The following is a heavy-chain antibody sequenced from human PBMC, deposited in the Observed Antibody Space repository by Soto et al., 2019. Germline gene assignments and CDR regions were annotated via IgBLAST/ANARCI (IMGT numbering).Heavy chain of an antibody. D-gene: IGHD3-9*01. CDR2: IYSSGST. Sequence: SETLSLTCTVSGGDISTYYWTWIRQPAGKGLEWIGRIYSSGSTKYNPSLKSRVTMSLDTSKNQFSLRLSSVTAADTAVYYCARAASPYFDLLSAFHPWGQGTRVTVSS. CDR3: ARAASPYFDLLSAFHP. J-gene: IGHJ5*02. V-gene: IGHV4-4*07. CDR1: GGDISTYY.